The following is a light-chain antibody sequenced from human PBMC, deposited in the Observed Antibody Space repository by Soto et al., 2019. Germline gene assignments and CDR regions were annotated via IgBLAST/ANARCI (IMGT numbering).Light chain of an antibody. CDR3: LQHNSYPLT. V-gene: IGKV1-17*01. Sequence: DVQMTQSPSSLSASVGDRVTITCRASQGIRSDLGWYQQKPGKAPKRLIYGASSLQSGVPSRFRGSGSGTEFTLTITSLQPEDFATYYCLQHNSYPLTFGGGTKVEMK. CDR2: GAS. J-gene: IGKJ4*01. CDR1: QGIRSD.